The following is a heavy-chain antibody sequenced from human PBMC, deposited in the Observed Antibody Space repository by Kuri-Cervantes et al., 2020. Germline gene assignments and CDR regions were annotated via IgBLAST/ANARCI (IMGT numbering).Heavy chain of an antibody. Sequence: GESLKISCAASGFIFSDYDMHWVRQSIGKGLEWVSAVGTAADTFYSDSVKGRFTVSRENAKNTLYLQMNSLRAEDTAVYYCAKERAAGFSYYYYYGMDVWGQGTTVTVSS. CDR3: AKERAAGFSYYYYYGMDV. D-gene: IGHD6-13*01. CDR1: GFIFSDYD. V-gene: IGHV3-13*01. J-gene: IGHJ6*02. CDR2: VGTAADT.